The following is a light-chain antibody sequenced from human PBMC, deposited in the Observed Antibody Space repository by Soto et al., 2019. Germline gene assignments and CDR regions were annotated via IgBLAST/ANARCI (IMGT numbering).Light chain of an antibody. CDR3: QQYNNWPPYT. CDR1: QSVSTN. J-gene: IGKJ2*01. V-gene: IGKV3-15*01. CDR2: GAS. Sequence: EIVMTQSPATLSVSPGERATLSCRASQSVSTNLAWYQQKLGQAPRLLTYGASTRSTGIPARFSGSGSGTEFTLPISSLQSEDFAVYYCQQYNNWPPYTFGQGTKLEIK.